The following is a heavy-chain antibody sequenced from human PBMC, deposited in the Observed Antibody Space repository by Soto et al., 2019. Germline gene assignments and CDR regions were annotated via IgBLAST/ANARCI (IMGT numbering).Heavy chain of an antibody. Sequence: QVQLVQSGAEVKKPGASVKVSCKASGYTFTGYYMHWVRQAPGQGLEWMGWINPNSGGTNYAQKFQGWVTMTRDTSISTAYMELSRLRSDDTAVYYCARAVWFGELFQGLDYWGQGTLVTVSS. V-gene: IGHV1-2*04. J-gene: IGHJ4*02. D-gene: IGHD3-10*01. CDR2: INPNSGGT. CDR3: ARAVWFGELFQGLDY. CDR1: GYTFTGYY.